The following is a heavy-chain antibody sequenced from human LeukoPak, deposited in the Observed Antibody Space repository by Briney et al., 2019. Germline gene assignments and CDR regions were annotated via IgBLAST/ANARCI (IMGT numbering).Heavy chain of an antibody. CDR1: GSTVGTNY. D-gene: IGHD3-22*01. J-gene: IGHJ4*02. CDR2: IYTGGNT. CDR3: ARDGRYFDSSGYYLYD. Sequence: AGGSLRLSCAASGSTVGTNYMSWVRQAPGKGLEWVSVIYTGGNTYYADSVKGRFTISRDNSKNTLYLQMSSLRAEDTAVYYCARDGRYFDSSGYYLYDWGQGTLVTVSS. V-gene: IGHV3-66*01.